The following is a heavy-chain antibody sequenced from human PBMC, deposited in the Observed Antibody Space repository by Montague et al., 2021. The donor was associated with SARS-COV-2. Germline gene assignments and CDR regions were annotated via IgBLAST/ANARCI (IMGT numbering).Heavy chain of an antibody. V-gene: IGHV4-39*07. CDR3: AREVGKRSIGGVVKGGFDY. J-gene: IGHJ4*02. D-gene: IGHD3-3*01. CDR1: GGSISSSSYF. CDR2: IYYGGST. Sequence: SETLSLTCTVSGGSISSSSYFWGWIRQPPGKGLEWIGNIYYGGSTYYNPSLKSRVTISVDTSKNQFSLKLSSVTAADTAVYWCAREVGKRSIGGVVKGGFDYWGQGTLVTVSS.